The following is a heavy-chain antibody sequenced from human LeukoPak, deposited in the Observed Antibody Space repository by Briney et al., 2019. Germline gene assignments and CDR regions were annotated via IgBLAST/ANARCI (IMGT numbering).Heavy chain of an antibody. J-gene: IGHJ4*02. CDR1: GGSISSSSYY. D-gene: IGHD3-16*01. V-gene: IGHV4-39*01. CDR2: IYYRGST. CDR3: ARLGGNRLGHFDY. Sequence: SETLSLTCTVSGGSISSSSYYWGWIRQPPGKGLEWIGSIYYRGSTYYNPSLKSRVTISVDTSKNQFSLKLSSVTAADTAVYYCARLGGNRLGHFDYWGQGTLVTVSS.